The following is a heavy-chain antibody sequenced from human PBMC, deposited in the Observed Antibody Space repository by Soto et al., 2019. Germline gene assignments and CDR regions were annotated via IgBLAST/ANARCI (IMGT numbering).Heavy chain of an antibody. V-gene: IGHV1-69*12. D-gene: IGHD2-15*01. Sequence: QVQLVQSGAAVRQPASSVKVSCKTSGGTFSSYAISWVRQAPGQGLEWMGGIVPIVGTTTYAQKFQGRVTITADEATSTDYMQLSKLRADDTAVNYGVRVVAIPGNPAHWGQGTLVTVSS. CDR2: IVPIVGTT. J-gene: IGHJ4*02. CDR1: GGTFSSYA. CDR3: VRVVAIPGNPAH.